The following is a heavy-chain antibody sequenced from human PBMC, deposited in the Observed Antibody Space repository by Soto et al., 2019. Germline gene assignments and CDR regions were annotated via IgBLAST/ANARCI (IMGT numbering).Heavy chain of an antibody. D-gene: IGHD3-22*01. CDR1: GFTFSSYA. CDR3: ASIGYYDSSGGFDY. J-gene: IGHJ4*02. Sequence: LRLSCAASGFTFSSYAMHWVRQAPGKGLEWVAVISYDGSNKYYADSVKGRFTISRDNSKNTLYLQMNSLRAEDTAVYYCASIGYYDSSGGFDYWGQGTLVTVSS. CDR2: ISYDGSNK. V-gene: IGHV3-30-3*01.